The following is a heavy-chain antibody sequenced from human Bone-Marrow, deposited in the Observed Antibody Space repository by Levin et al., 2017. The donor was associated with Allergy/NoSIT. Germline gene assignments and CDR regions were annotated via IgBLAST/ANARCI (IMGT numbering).Heavy chain of an antibody. CDR1: GFTFSSYD. Sequence: GGSLRLSCAASGFTFSSYDMHWVRQATGRGLEWVSAIGTAADSYYSGSVKGRFTVSRDNAKNSFYLQMNSLRAGDTAVYYCARVALPRYCTSTSCSDSGYYFDYRGQGTLVTVSS. CDR2: IGTAADS. V-gene: IGHV3-13*04. CDR3: ARVALPRYCTSTSCSDSGYYFDY. D-gene: IGHD2-2*01. J-gene: IGHJ4*02.